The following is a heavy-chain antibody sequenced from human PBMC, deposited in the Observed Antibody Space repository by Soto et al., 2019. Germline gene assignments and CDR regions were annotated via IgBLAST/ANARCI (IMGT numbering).Heavy chain of an antibody. CDR1: GFTFSSYG. CDR3: AKDGGWDGTTIYYFDY. D-gene: IGHD1-1*01. CDR2: ISYDGSNK. V-gene: IGHV3-30*18. J-gene: IGHJ4*02. Sequence: QVQLVESGGGVVQHGRSLRLSCAASGFTFSSYGMHWVRQAPGKGLEWVAVISYDGSNKYYADSVKGRFTISRDNSKNTLYLQMNSLRAEDTAVYYCAKDGGWDGTTIYYFDYWGQGTLVTVSS.